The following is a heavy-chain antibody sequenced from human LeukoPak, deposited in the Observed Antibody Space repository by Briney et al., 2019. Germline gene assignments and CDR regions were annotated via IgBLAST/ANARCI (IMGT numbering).Heavy chain of an antibody. J-gene: IGHJ4*02. V-gene: IGHV4-38-2*02. CDR2: IYHSGST. CDR1: GYTISSGNY. CDR3: AKRYCSSTTCYDDRGAFDY. D-gene: IGHD2-2*01. Sequence: SETLSLTCTVSGYTISSGNYWDWIRQPPGKGLEWIGSIYHSGSTYYNPSLKSRVTISVDTSKNQFSLKLSSVTAADAAVYYCAKRYCSSTTCYDDRGAFDYWGQGTLVTVSS.